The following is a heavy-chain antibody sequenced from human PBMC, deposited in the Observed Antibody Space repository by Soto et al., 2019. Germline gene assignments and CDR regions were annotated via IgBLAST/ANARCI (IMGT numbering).Heavy chain of an antibody. CDR2: IYYSAST. Sequence: PSETLSLTCTVSGGSISSSSYYWGWIRQPPGKGLEWIGSIYYSASTYYNPSLKSRVTISVDTSKNQFSLKLSSVTAADTAVYYCARTVQDFWSGFYYYYGMDVWGQGPTVTVS. CDR1: GGSISSSSYY. CDR3: ARTVQDFWSGFYYYYGMDV. J-gene: IGHJ6*02. V-gene: IGHV4-39*01. D-gene: IGHD3-3*01.